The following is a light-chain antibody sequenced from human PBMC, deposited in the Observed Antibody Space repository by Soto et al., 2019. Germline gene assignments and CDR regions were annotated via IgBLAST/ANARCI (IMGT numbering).Light chain of an antibody. J-gene: IGLJ1*01. Sequence: QSALTQPPSASGSPGQSVTISCTGTSSDVGGYNYVSWYQQHPGKAPKLMIYEVSKRPSGVPDCFAGSKSGNTASLTVSGLQAEDEDDYYCSSYAGSNDFVFGTGTKVTVL. CDR3: SSYAGSNDFV. V-gene: IGLV2-8*01. CDR2: EVS. CDR1: SSDVGGYNY.